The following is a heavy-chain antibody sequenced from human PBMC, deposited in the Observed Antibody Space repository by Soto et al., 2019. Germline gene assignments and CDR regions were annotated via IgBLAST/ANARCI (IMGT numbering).Heavy chain of an antibody. D-gene: IGHD3-22*01. Sequence: SETLSLTCTVSGGSLSSSSYYWGWIRQPPGKGLEWIGSIYHSGSTYYNPSLKSRVTISVDTSKNQFSLTLSSVPAADTAVYYCARRQDYYDSSGYYHDAFDIWGQGTMVTVSS. CDR1: GGSLSSSSYY. CDR3: ARRQDYYDSSGYYHDAFDI. V-gene: IGHV4-39*01. CDR2: IYHSGST. J-gene: IGHJ3*02.